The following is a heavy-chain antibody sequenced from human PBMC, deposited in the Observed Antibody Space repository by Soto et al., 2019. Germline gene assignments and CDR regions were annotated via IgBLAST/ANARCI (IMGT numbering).Heavy chain of an antibody. Sequence: ASETLSLTCTVSGGSISSGDYYWSWIRQPPGKGLEWIGNIYYSGSTYYNPSLKSRVTISLDTSKNHFSLKLSSVTAADTAVYYCARVPITGTAWGMDVWGQGTTVTVSS. J-gene: IGHJ6*02. CDR2: IYYSGST. CDR1: GGSISSGDYY. CDR3: ARVPITGTAWGMDV. D-gene: IGHD1-7*01. V-gene: IGHV4-30-4*01.